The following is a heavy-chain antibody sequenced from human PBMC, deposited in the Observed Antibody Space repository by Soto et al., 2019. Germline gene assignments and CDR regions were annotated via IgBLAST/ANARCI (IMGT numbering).Heavy chain of an antibody. CDR1: GYTFTSYD. CDR2: INAGNGNT. Sequence: ASVKVSCKASGYTFTSYDMHWVRQAPGQRLEWMGWINAGNGNTKYSQKFQGRVTITRDTSTSTVHMEVRSLRSDDTAVYYCAREGVAPYYYYGLDVWGQGTPVTVSS. D-gene: IGHD5-12*01. CDR3: AREGVAPYYYYGLDV. V-gene: IGHV1-3*01. J-gene: IGHJ6*02.